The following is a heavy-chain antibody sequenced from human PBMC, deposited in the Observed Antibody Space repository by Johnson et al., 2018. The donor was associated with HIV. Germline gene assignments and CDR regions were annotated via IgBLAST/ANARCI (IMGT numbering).Heavy chain of an antibody. V-gene: IGHV3-7*05. J-gene: IGHJ3*02. CDR3: ARGVLLWFRELSSLNDAFDI. CDR2: IKQDGSEK. D-gene: IGHD3-10*01. Sequence: MLLVESGGGLVKPGGSLRLSCAASGFTFSDYYMSWVRQAPGKGLEWVANIKQDGSEKYYVDSVKGRFTISRDNAKNSLYLQMNSLRAEDTALYYCARGVLLWFRELSSLNDAFDIWGQGTMVTVSS. CDR1: GFTFSDYY.